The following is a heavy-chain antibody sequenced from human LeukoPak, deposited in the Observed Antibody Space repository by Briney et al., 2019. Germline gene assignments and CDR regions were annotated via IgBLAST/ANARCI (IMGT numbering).Heavy chain of an antibody. CDR1: GFSFSSYW. CDR2: IKEDGREK. J-gene: IGHJ4*02. Sequence: GGSLRLSCVASGFSFSSYWMSWVRQAPGKGLEWVANIKEDGREKYYVDSVKGRFTISRDNAKNSLYLQMNSLRAEDAAVYYCARDPNWGSPSGYFDYWGQGTLVTVSS. D-gene: IGHD7-27*01. CDR3: ARDPNWGSPSGYFDY. V-gene: IGHV3-7*03.